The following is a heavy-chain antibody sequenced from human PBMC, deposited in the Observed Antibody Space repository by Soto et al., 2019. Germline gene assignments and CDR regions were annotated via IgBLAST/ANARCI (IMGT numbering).Heavy chain of an antibody. J-gene: IGHJ6*02. CDR2: ISAYNGNT. Sequence: ASVKVTCTASGYTLTSYGISWVRPAPGQGLEWMGWISAYNGNTNYAQKLQGRVTMATDTSTSTAYMELRRLRSDDTAVYYCARGTNIVVVPAAILNYYYYYGMDVWGQGTTVTVSS. D-gene: IGHD2-2*01. V-gene: IGHV1-18*04. CDR3: ARGTNIVVVPAAILNYYYYYGMDV. CDR1: GYTLTSYG.